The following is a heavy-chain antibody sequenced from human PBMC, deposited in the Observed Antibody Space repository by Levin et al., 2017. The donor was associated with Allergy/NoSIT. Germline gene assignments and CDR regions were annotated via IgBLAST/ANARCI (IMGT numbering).Heavy chain of an antibody. V-gene: IGHV3-9*01. CDR3: AKALPPMSGSYWVSAFDI. D-gene: IGHD1-26*01. CDR1: GFTFDDYA. J-gene: IGHJ3*02. Sequence: GGSLRLSCAASGFTFDDYAMHWVRQAPGKGLEWVSGISWNSGSIGYADSVKGRFTISRDNAKNSLYLQMNSLRAEDTALYYCAKALPPMSGSYWVSAFDIWGQGTMVTVSS. CDR2: ISWNSGSI.